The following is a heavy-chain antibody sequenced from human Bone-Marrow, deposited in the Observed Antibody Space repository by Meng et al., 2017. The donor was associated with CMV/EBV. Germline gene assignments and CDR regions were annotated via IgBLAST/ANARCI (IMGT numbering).Heavy chain of an antibody. CDR2: IYSGGDT. D-gene: IGHD1-26*01. CDR1: GFSVSSYY. Sequence: GESLKISCAASGFSVSSYYMSWVRQAPGKELEWVSIIYSGGDTYYADSVKGRFTISRGNSKNTLYLQMNSLRVEDTAVYYCARDRGAYLFDYWGQGTLVTVYS. J-gene: IGHJ4*02. CDR3: ARDRGAYLFDY. V-gene: IGHV3-53*01.